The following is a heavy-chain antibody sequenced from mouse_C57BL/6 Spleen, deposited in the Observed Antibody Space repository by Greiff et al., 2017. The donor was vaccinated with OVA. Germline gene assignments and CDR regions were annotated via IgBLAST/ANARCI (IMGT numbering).Heavy chain of an antibody. J-gene: IGHJ4*01. CDR3: ARDEGYIDAMDY. CDR2: INPYNGGT. D-gene: IGHD2-2*01. Sequence: EVQLQQSGPVLVKPGASVKMSCKASGYTFTDYYMNWVKQSHGKSLEWIGVINPYNGGTSYNQKFKGKATLTVDKSSSTAYMELNSLTSEDSAVYYCARDEGYIDAMDYWGQGTSVTVSS. CDR1: GYTFTDYY. V-gene: IGHV1-19*01.